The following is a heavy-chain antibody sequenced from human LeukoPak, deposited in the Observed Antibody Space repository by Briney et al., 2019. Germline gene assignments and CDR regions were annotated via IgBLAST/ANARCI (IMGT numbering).Heavy chain of an antibody. J-gene: IGHJ4*02. CDR1: GFTFGTYA. D-gene: IGHD6-13*01. CDR3: AKSVLYSSSWYYFDY. Sequence: PGGSLRLSCAASGFTFGTYAMTWVRQAPGKGLEWVSTIRGLGLSAYYADSVKGRFTISRDNFKNTLYMQMNSLRAEDTAVYYCAKSVLYSSSWYYFDYWGQGILVTVSS. V-gene: IGHV3-23*01. CDR2: IRGLGLSA.